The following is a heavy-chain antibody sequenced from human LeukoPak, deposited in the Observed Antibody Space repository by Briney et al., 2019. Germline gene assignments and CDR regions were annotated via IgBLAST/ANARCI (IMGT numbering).Heavy chain of an antibody. Sequence: PSETLSLTCTVSGCSISSSSYYWVWIRQPPGKGLEWIGSIYYSGSTYYNPSLKSRVTISVDTSKNQFSLKLSSVTAADTAVYYCARLPGYSYGMIDFDYWGQGTLVTVSS. V-gene: IGHV4-39*01. CDR1: GCSISSSSYY. CDR3: ARLPGYSYGMIDFDY. CDR2: IYYSGST. J-gene: IGHJ4*02. D-gene: IGHD5-18*01.